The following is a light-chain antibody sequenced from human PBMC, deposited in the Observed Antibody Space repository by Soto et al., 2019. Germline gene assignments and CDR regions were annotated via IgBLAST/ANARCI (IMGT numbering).Light chain of an antibody. Sequence: DIAVTQSPLSLTVAPGEPASISCTSSQSLLHSDGYNYLEWYLQKPGQSPQLLIYLGSTRASGVPDRFSGSGSGTDFTLKISRVEAEDVGVYYCMQALQIWTFGQGTKVEIK. J-gene: IGKJ1*01. CDR3: MQALQIWT. CDR1: QSLLHSDGYNY. CDR2: LGS. V-gene: IGKV2-28*01.